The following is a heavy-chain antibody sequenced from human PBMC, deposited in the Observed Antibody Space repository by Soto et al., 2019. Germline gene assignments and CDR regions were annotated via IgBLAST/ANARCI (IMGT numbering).Heavy chain of an antibody. CDR2: INAGNGNT. D-gene: IGHD4-17*01. J-gene: IGHJ6*02. Sequence: QVQIVKSGAEVKKPGASVKVSCKASGDTFTSYAMHWVRQAPGQRLEWMGWINAGNGNTKYSQKFQGRVTITRDTSASTSYMELSCLRSEDTAVYYCARTVGYYYGMDVWCQGTTVTVSS. CDR1: GDTFTSYA. V-gene: IGHV1-3*01. CDR3: ARTVGYYYGMDV.